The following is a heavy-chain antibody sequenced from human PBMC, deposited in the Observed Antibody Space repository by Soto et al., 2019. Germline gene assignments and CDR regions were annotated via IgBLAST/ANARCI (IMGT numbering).Heavy chain of an antibody. CDR1: GGSFSGYY. V-gene: IGHV4-34*01. Sequence: SETLSLTCAVYGGSFSGYYWSWIRQPPGKGLEWIGEINHSGSTNYNPSLKSRVTISVDTSKNQFSLKLSSVTAADTAVYYCAREGRYYGSGSYYSWGQGTLVTVSS. D-gene: IGHD3-10*01. J-gene: IGHJ4*02. CDR3: AREGRYYGSGSYYS. CDR2: INHSGST.